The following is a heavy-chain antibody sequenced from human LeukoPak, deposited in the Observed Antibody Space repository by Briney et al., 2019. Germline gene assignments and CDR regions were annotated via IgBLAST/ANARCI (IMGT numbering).Heavy chain of an antibody. CDR2: IYYSGST. Sequence: SQTLSLTCTVSGGSISSGGYYWSWIRQHPGKGLEWIGYIYYSGSTYCNPSLKSRVTMSVDVSRNQLSLKLSSVTAADTAVYYCARHYASGTYPLNYWGQGTLVTVSS. J-gene: IGHJ4*02. CDR1: GGSISSGGYY. CDR3: ARHYASGTYPLNY. D-gene: IGHD3-10*01. V-gene: IGHV4-31*03.